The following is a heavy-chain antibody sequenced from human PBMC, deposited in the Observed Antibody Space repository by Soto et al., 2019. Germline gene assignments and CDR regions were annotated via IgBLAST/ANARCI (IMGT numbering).Heavy chain of an antibody. V-gene: IGHV3-23*01. J-gene: IGHJ4*02. D-gene: IGHD4-17*01. CDR3: AKDGAGYGDLTWGHFDY. CDR1: GFTFSSYA. Sequence: GGSLRLSCAASGFTFSSYAMSWVRQAPGKGLEWVSAISGSGGSTYYADSVKGRFTISRDNSKNTLYLQMNSLRAEDTAVYYCAKDGAGYGDLTWGHFDYWGQGTLVTVSS. CDR2: ISGSGGST.